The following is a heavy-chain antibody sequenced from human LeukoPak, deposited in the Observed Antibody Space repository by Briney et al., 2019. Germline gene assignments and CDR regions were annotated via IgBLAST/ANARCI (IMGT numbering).Heavy chain of an antibody. CDR1: GGTFSSYA. Sequence: ATVKVSCKASGGTFSSYAISWVRQAPGQGLEWMGRIIPIFGTANYAQKFQGRVTITTDESTSTAYMELSSLRSEDTAVYYCARDYYDSRGYYYGGFDPWGQGTLVTVSS. V-gene: IGHV1-69*05. D-gene: IGHD3-22*01. CDR2: IIPIFGTA. J-gene: IGHJ5*02. CDR3: ARDYYDSRGYYYGGFDP.